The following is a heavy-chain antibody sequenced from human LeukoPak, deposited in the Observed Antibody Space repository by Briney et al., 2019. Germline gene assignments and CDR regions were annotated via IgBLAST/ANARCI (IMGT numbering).Heavy chain of an antibody. Sequence: GGSLRLSCAVSGFTFDDYGMHWVRQAPGKGLERVSGISWNSGGIGYADSVKGRFTISRDNAKNSLYLQMNSLRAEDTALYYCASNNYYGSANYYKVYWSQGTLVTVSS. CDR1: GFTFDDYG. CDR2: ISWNSGGI. D-gene: IGHD3-10*01. J-gene: IGHJ4*02. CDR3: ASNNYYGSANYYKVY. V-gene: IGHV3-9*01.